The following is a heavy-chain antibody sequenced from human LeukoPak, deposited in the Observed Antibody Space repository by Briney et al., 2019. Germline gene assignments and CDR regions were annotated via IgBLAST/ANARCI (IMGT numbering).Heavy chain of an antibody. D-gene: IGHD1-26*01. CDR2: IYYSGST. CDR1: GGSISSGDYY. CDR3: ARDAELLSAGDAFDI. V-gene: IGHV4-30-4*08. J-gene: IGHJ3*02. Sequence: SETLSLTCTVSGGSISSGDYYRSWIRQPPGKGLEWIGYIYYSGSTYYNPSLKSRVTISVDTSKNQFSLKLSSVTAADTAVYYCARDAELLSAGDAFDIWGQGTMVTVSS.